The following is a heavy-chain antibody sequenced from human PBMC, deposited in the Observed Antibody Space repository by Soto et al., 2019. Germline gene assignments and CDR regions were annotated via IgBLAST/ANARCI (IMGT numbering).Heavy chain of an antibody. CDR1: GGSFSGYY. J-gene: IGHJ6*03. CDR3: ARGRGVGATPYYYYYMDV. CDR2: INHSGST. V-gene: IGHV4-34*01. Sequence: SETLSLTCAVYGGSFSGYYWSWIRQPPGKGLEWIGEINHSGSTNYNPSLKSRVTISVDTSKNHFSLKLSSVTAADTAVYYCARGRGVGATPYYYYYMDVWGKGTTVTVSS. D-gene: IGHD1-26*01.